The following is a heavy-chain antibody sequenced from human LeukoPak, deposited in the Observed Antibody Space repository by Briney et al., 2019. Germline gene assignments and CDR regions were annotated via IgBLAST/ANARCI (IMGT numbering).Heavy chain of an antibody. J-gene: IGHJ3*01. CDR1: GFTFSRSS. CDR2: ISSSSGYK. Sequence: PGGSLRLSCAASGFTFSRSSMNWVRQAPGKGLEWVSSISSSSGYKYYADPVKGRFTISRDNAKNSLYLQMDSLRAEDTAVYYCARDYYYDSSGDAFDLWGQGTMVTVSS. CDR3: ARDYYYDSSGDAFDL. D-gene: IGHD3-22*01. V-gene: IGHV3-21*01.